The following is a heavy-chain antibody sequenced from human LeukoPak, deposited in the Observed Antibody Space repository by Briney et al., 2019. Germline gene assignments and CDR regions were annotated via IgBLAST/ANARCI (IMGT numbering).Heavy chain of an antibody. J-gene: IGHJ4*02. V-gene: IGHV5-51*01. CDR1: GYSFTSYW. D-gene: IGHD2-15*01. Sequence: GESLKISCKGSGYSFTSYWIGWVRQMPGKGLEWMGIIYPGDSDTRYSPSLQGQVTISADKSISTAYLQWNSLKASDTAMYYCARFVGACSGGSCYSDSWGQGTLVTVSS. CDR3: ARFVGACSGGSCYSDS. CDR2: IYPGDSDT.